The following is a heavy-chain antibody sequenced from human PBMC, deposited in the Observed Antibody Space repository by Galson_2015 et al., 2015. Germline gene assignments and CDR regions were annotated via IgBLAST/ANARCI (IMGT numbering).Heavy chain of an antibody. J-gene: IGHJ4*02. V-gene: IGHV3-73*01. Sequence: SLRLSCAASEFTFSGSAMHWVRQASGKGLEWVGRIRSKANSYATAYAASVKVRFTISRDDSKNTAYLQMNSLKTEDTAVYYCTSFGFGESIDYWGQETLVTVSS. D-gene: IGHD3-10*01. CDR1: EFTFSGSA. CDR2: IRSKANSYAT. CDR3: TSFGFGESIDY.